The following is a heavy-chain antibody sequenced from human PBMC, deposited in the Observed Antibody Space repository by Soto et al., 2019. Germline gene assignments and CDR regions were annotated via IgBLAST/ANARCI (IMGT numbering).Heavy chain of an antibody. D-gene: IGHD2-15*01. CDR1: GYTFTSYG. J-gene: IGHJ4*02. CDR2: INPSGGST. Sequence: ATVKVSCKASGYTFTSYGISWVRQAPGQGLEWMGIINPSGGSTSYAQKFQGRVTMTRDTSTSTVYMELSSLRSEDTAVYYCVVLGYCSGGSCFIDYWGQGTLVTVSS. CDR3: VVLGYCSGGSCFIDY. V-gene: IGHV1-46*01.